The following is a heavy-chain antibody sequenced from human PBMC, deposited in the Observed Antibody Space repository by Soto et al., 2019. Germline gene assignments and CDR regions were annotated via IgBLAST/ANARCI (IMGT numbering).Heavy chain of an antibody. CDR1: GGSISSGGYY. Sequence: QVQLQESGPGLVKPSQTLSLTCTVSGGSISSGGYYWSWIRQHPGKGLEWIGYIYYSGSTYYNPSLKSRVTISVDTSKNQFSLKLSSVTAADTAVYYCARDRLRYAGHRKGGFDYWGQGTLVTVSS. V-gene: IGHV4-31*03. D-gene: IGHD5-12*01. J-gene: IGHJ4*02. CDR2: IYYSGST. CDR3: ARDRLRYAGHRKGGFDY.